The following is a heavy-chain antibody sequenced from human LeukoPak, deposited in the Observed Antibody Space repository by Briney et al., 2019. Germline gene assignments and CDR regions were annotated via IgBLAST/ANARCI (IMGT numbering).Heavy chain of an antibody. CDR3: TTDVYDYGDYIDY. J-gene: IGHJ4*02. CDR2: ISSSSSYI. V-gene: IGHV3-21*03. D-gene: IGHD4-17*01. CDR1: GFTFSSYS. Sequence: GGSLRLSCAASGFTFSSYSMNWVRQAPGKGLEWVSSISSSSSYIYYADSVKGRFTISRDNAKNSLYLQMNSLRAEDTAVYYCTTDVYDYGDYIDYWGQGTLVTVSS.